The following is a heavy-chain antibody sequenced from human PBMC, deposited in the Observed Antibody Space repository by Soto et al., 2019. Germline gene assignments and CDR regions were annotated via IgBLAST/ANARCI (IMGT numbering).Heavy chain of an antibody. CDR3: ARLYTGYEAFDY. Sequence: QVQLQEAGPGLMKPSQTLSLTCSVSGGSINSGDYYWSWIRQSPGKGLEWIGYIYYSGSTYYNPSLKSRSTSAIATSKNQFFLNVDSVTAADTAVYYCARLYTGYEAFDYWGQGTLVTVSS. V-gene: IGHV4-30-4*01. CDR1: GGSINSGDYY. CDR2: IYYSGST. J-gene: IGHJ4*02. D-gene: IGHD5-12*01.